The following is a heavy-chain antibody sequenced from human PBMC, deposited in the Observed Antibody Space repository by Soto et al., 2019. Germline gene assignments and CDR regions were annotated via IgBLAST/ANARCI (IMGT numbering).Heavy chain of an antibody. Sequence: PGGSLRLSCSASGFTFSSYSMNWVRQAPGKGLDWVSSISSSSSYIYYADSVKGRFTISRDNAKNSLYLQMNSLRAEDTAVYYCARVGSPLDYWGQGTLVTVSS. J-gene: IGHJ4*02. D-gene: IGHD1-26*01. CDR3: ARVGSPLDY. CDR1: GFTFSSYS. CDR2: ISSSSSYI. V-gene: IGHV3-21*01.